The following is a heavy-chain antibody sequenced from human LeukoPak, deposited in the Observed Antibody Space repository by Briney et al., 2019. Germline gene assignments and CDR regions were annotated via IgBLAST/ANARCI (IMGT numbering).Heavy chain of an antibody. Sequence: NPSETLSLTCTVSGGSISSSSYYWSWIRQPPGKGLEWIGEINHSGSTNYNPSLKSRVTISVDTSKNQFSLKLSSVTAADTAVYYCARGNFRHDYVWGTSKYYFDYWGQGTLVTVSS. CDR2: INHSGST. CDR1: GGSISSSSYY. V-gene: IGHV4-39*07. D-gene: IGHD3-16*01. CDR3: ARGNFRHDYVWGTSKYYFDY. J-gene: IGHJ4*02.